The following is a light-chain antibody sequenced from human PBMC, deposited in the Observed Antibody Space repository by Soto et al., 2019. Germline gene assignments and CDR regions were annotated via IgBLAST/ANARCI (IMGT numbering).Light chain of an antibody. Sequence: DIRMTQSPSSLSRSFGDRVTITFRASQTVSSYVNWYQQKPGEAPKLLIYAASSLQSGVPSRFSGSGSGTYSTLTISNLQPEDLATYYCQQSYSTPRTFGQGTKVDIK. CDR1: QTVSSY. CDR2: AAS. V-gene: IGKV1-39*01. CDR3: QQSYSTPRT. J-gene: IGKJ1*01.